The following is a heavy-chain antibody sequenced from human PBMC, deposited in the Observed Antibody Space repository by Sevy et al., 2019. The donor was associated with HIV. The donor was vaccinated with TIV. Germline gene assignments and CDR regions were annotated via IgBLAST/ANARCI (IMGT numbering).Heavy chain of an antibody. V-gene: IGHV1-18*01. J-gene: IGHJ4*02. CDR3: VRDESFSLILVDPDY. CDR1: GYTFSNYG. CDR2: ISGYNGNT. Sequence: ASVKVSCQASGYTFSNYGVTWVRQAPGQGLEWMGWISGYNGNTKYAQKFQDRVIMTTDTATSTAYMELRSLRSDDTAVYYCVRDESFSLILVDPDYWGQGTLVTVSS. D-gene: IGHD3-22*01.